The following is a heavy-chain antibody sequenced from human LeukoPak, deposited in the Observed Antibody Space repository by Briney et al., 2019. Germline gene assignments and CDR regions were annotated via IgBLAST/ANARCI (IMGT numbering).Heavy chain of an antibody. D-gene: IGHD6-13*01. V-gene: IGHV4-39*01. CDR3: ARLQQQLVTP. CDR1: GGSISSSSYY. J-gene: IGHJ5*02. CDR2: IYYSGST. Sequence: SETLSLTCTVSGGSISSSSYYWGWIRQPPGKGLEWIGSIYYSGSTYYNPSLKSRVTISVDTPKNQFSLKLSSVTAADTAVYYCARLQQQLVTPWGQGTLVTVSS.